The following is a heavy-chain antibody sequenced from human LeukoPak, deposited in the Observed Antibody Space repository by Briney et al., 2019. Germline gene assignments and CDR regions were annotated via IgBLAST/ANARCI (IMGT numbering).Heavy chain of an antibody. CDR2: ISYDGSNK. J-gene: IGHJ6*03. Sequence: PGGSLRHSCAASGFTFSSYAMHWVRQAPGKGLEWVAVISYDGSNKYYADSVKGRFTISRDNSKNTLYLQMNSLRAEDTAVYYCARDFPRAYYYYMDVWGKGTTVTVSS. CDR3: ARDFPRAYYYYMDV. CDR1: GFTFSSYA. V-gene: IGHV3-30-3*01.